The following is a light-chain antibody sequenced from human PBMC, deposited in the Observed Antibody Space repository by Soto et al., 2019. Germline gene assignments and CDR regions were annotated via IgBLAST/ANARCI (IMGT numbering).Light chain of an antibody. V-gene: IGKV1-39*01. CDR2: AAS. CDR3: QQIYSTPFT. CDR1: QSISSY. J-gene: IGKJ3*01. Sequence: DIQITQSPSSLSASVGDRVTITCRASQSISSYLNWYQQKPGKAPKLLIYAASSLQSGVPSRFSGSGSVTDFTLTISSLQPEDFATYYCQQIYSTPFTFGPGTKVDIK.